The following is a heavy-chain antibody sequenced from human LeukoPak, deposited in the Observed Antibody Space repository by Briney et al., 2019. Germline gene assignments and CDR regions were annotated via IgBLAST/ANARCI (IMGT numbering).Heavy chain of an antibody. V-gene: IGHV3-48*04. CDR2: ITTGGSSI. Sequence: GFLRLSCAASGFTFSAYAMAWVRQAPGKGLECVSHITTGGSSIFYADSVKGRFTISRDNAKNSLYLQMNSLRAEDAAVYYCARVRYDSGWYDYWGQGALVTVSS. CDR3: ARVRYDSGWYDY. D-gene: IGHD6-19*01. CDR1: GFTFSAYA. J-gene: IGHJ4*02.